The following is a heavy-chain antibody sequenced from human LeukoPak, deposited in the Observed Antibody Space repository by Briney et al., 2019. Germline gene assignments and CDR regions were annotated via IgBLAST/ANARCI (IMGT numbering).Heavy chain of an antibody. J-gene: IGHJ4*02. CDR3: ASRITMVRGVTFDY. CDR1: GGSISSGGYY. CDR2: IYHSGST. Sequence: PSETLSLTCTVSGGSISSGGYYWSWIRQPPGKGLEWIGYIYHSGSTYYNPSLKSRVTISVDRSKNQFSLKLSSVTAADTAVYYCASRITMVRGVTFDYWGQGTLVTVSS. V-gene: IGHV4-30-2*01. D-gene: IGHD3-10*01.